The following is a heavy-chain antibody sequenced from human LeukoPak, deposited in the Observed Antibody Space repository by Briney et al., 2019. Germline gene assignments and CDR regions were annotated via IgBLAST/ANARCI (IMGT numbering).Heavy chain of an antibody. CDR2: IIPIFGTA. CDR3: ARDHGDGYYPY. D-gene: IGHD5-24*01. V-gene: IGHV1-69*06. CDR1: GDTFTSYA. J-gene: IGHJ4*02. Sequence: SVKVSCKASGDTFTSYAITWVRQAPGQGLEWMGGIIPIFGTANYPQKFQGRVTITARKSTSTAYMELSSLRSEDTAVYYCARDHGDGYYPYWGQGTLVTVSS.